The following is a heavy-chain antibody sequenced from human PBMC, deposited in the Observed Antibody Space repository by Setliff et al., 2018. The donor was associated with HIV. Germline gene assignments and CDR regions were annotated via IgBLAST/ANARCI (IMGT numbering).Heavy chain of an antibody. V-gene: IGHV4-31*03. J-gene: IGHJ6*04. CDR3: ATSRRYCSGATCYAYYYGMDV. Sequence: SETLSLTCTVSGGSISSDGYYWSWIRQHQGKGLEWIGYIYHRGSAYYHPSLKSRVTISVDTSKNQFSLKLSSVIAADTAVYYCATSRRYCSGATCYAYYYGMDVWGKGATVTVAS. CDR1: GGSISSDGYY. D-gene: IGHD2-15*01. CDR2: IYHRGSA.